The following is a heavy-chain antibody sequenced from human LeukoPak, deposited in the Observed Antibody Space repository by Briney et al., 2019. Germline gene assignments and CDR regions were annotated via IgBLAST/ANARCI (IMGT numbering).Heavy chain of an antibody. CDR1: GYTFTSYG. Sequence: ASVKVSCKASGYTFTSYGISWVRQAPGQGLEWMGWISAYNGNTNYAQKLQGRVTMTTDTSTSTAYMELRSLRSDDTAVYYRARGGLSQWLRNWFDPWGQGTLVTVSS. CDR3: ARGGLSQWLRNWFDP. D-gene: IGHD6-19*01. V-gene: IGHV1-18*01. J-gene: IGHJ5*02. CDR2: ISAYNGNT.